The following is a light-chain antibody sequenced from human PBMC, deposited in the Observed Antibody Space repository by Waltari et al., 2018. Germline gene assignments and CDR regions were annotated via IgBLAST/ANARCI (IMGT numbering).Light chain of an antibody. CDR1: EDISSW. J-gene: IGKJ1*01. CDR2: RAS. V-gene: IGKV1-33*01. Sequence: DIQMTQSPSSLSASVGDRVVITCRASEDISSWLAWYQQKPGKAPKLLVYRASNLETGVPSRFSGSGSGTHFSLTISSLQPEDIATYFCQQHDSSPTFGQGTRVEIK. CDR3: QQHDSSPT.